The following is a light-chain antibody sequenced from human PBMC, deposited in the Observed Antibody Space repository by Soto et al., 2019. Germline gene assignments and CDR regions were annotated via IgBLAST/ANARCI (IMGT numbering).Light chain of an antibody. V-gene: IGLV2-8*01. CDR2: EVS. CDR3: SSYAGSNV. CDR1: SSDVGGYNY. J-gene: IGLJ1*01. Sequence: QSALTQPPSASGSPGQSVTISCTGTSSDVGGYNYVSWYQQHPGKAPKPMIYEVSKRPSGVPDRFSGSKSGNTASLTVSGLQAEDEADYYCSSYAGSNVFGTGTKVTVL.